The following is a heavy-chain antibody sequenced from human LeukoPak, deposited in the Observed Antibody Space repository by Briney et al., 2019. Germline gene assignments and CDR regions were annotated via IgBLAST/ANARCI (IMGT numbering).Heavy chain of an antibody. V-gene: IGHV3-74*03. CDR2: INSDGSKT. CDR3: ARRVDATRWFAP. CDR1: GFTFSNYF. J-gene: IGHJ5*02. Sequence: GGSLRLSCAASGFTFSNYFMHWVRQAPGKGLVWVSRINSDGSKTMYADSVKGRFTISRDNAKNTLYLQMNSLRDEDTAVYYCARRVDATRWFAPCGQGTLVPVSS. D-gene: IGHD2-15*01.